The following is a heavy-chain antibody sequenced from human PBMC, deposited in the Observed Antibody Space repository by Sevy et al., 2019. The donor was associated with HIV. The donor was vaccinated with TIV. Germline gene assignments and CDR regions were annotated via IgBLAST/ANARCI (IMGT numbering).Heavy chain of an antibody. J-gene: IGHJ4*02. V-gene: IGHV3-23*01. CDR2: LSFGCGKI. D-gene: IGHD2-8*01. CDR3: AREGCTRPHDY. CDR1: GFAFYDYS. Sequence: GGSLRLSCAASGFAFYDYSMSWIRQAPGKGLEWFATLSFGCGKINYADSVTGRFTISRDNSKNSFYLQMDNLRVEDTALYYCAREGCTRPHDYWGQGTRVTVSS.